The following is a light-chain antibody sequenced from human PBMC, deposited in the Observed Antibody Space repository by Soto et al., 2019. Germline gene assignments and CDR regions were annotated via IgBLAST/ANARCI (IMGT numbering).Light chain of an antibody. CDR2: DAS. CDR3: QQRSSWLWT. J-gene: IGKJ1*01. V-gene: IGKV3-11*01. Sequence: EIVLTQSPGTLSLSPGEIATLSFRASQSVSSHLAWFQQRPGQAPRLLIYDASNRATGIPARFSGSGSGTDFTLTISGLEPEDFAVYYCQQRSSWLWTFGQGTKVDIK. CDR1: QSVSSH.